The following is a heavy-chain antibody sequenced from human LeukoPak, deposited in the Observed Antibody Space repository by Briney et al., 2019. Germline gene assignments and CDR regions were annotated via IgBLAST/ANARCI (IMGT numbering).Heavy chain of an antibody. D-gene: IGHD1-1*01. CDR2: IWHDGSNK. J-gene: IGHJ6*03. CDR3: AKDSLYNWNDGDYYYYMDV. CDR1: GFTFSNYG. V-gene: IGHV3-33*06. Sequence: GGSLRLSCAASGFTFSNYGMHWVRQAPGKGLEWVAVIWHDGSNKYYADSVKGRFTISRDNSKNMLYLQMNSLRAEDTAVYYCAKDSLYNWNDGDYYYYMDVWGKGTTVTVSS.